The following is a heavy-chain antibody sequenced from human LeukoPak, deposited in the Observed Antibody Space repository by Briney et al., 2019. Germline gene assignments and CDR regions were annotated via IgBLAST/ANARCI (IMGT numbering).Heavy chain of an antibody. V-gene: IGHV1-69-2*01. CDR2: VDPEDGET. CDR3: ATVYCGGDWYPAEYFQH. D-gene: IGHD2-21*01. Sequence: ASVKVSCKVSGYTSTDYYMHWVQQAPGKGLEWMGLVDPEDGETIYAEKFQGRVTITADTSTDTAYMELSSLRSEDTAVYYCATVYCGGDWYPAEYFQHWGQGTLVTVSS. CDR1: GYTSTDYY. J-gene: IGHJ1*01.